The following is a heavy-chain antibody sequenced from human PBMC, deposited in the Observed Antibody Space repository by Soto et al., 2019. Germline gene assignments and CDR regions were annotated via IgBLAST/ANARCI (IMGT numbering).Heavy chain of an antibody. CDR1: GGTFSSYA. D-gene: IGHD4-4*01. CDR3: ARSPTVTTRTYYYYGMDV. V-gene: IGHV1-69*01. CDR2: IIPIFGTA. J-gene: IGHJ6*02. Sequence: QVQLVQSGAEVKNPGSSVKVSCKASGGTFSSYAISWVRQAPGQGLEWMGGIIPIFGTANYAQKFQGRVTITADESTSTAYMELSSLRSEDTAVYYCARSPTVTTRTYYYYGMDVWGQGTTVTVSS.